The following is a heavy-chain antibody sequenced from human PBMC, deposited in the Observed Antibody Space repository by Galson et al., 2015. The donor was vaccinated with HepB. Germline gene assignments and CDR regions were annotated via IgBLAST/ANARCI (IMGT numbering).Heavy chain of an antibody. J-gene: IGHJ6*02. D-gene: IGHD6-6*01. V-gene: IGHV3-48*03. CDR1: GFTFSSYE. CDR2: ISSSGSTI. Sequence: SLRLSCAASGFTFSSYEMNWVRQAPGKGLEWVSYISSSGSTIYYADSVKGRFTISRDNAKNSLYLQMNSLRAEDTAVYYCARFLEEYSSSSGYYYYGMDVWGQGTTVTVSS. CDR3: ARFLEEYSSSSGYYYYGMDV.